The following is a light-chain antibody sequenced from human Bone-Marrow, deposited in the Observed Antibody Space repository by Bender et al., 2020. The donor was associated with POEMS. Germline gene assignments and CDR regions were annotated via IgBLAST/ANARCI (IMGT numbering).Light chain of an antibody. J-gene: IGLJ2*01. V-gene: IGLV3-25*03. CDR1: ALSKQF. CDR2: KDS. Sequence: SYELTQPPSVSVSPGQTARITCSGDALSKQFTYWYQQKTGKAPVLLIYKDSERPSGIPERFSGSSSGTTVTLTISGVQAEDEAVYHCQSSDSSGTYVVFGGGTKLTVL. CDR3: QSSDSSGTYVV.